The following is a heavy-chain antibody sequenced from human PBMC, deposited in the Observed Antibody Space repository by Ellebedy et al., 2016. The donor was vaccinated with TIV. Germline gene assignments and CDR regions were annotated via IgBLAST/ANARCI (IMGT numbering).Heavy chain of an antibody. CDR2: ISYSGST. J-gene: IGHJ5*02. CDR3: ARLNWNWFDP. Sequence: MPGGSLRLSCTVSGGSISSNYWSWIRQPPGKGLEWIGCISYSGSTNFNPSLKSRVTISVDTSKNQFSLKLSSVTTADTAVYYCARLNWNWFDPWGQGTLVTVSS. CDR1: GGSISSNY. V-gene: IGHV4-59*01.